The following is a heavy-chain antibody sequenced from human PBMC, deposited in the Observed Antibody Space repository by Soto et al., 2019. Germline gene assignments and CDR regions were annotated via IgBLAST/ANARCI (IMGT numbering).Heavy chain of an antibody. CDR2: IIPIFGTA. Sequence: QVQLVQSGAEVKKPGSSVKVSCKASGGTFSSYAISWVRQAPGQGLEWMGGIIPIFGTANYAQKFQGRVTITADESTSTAYMELSSLRSEDTAVYYCARGGGYCSGGSCYSGGVDWFVPWGQGTLVTVSS. V-gene: IGHV1-69*01. CDR3: ARGGGYCSGGSCYSGGVDWFVP. CDR1: GGTFSSYA. J-gene: IGHJ5*02. D-gene: IGHD2-15*01.